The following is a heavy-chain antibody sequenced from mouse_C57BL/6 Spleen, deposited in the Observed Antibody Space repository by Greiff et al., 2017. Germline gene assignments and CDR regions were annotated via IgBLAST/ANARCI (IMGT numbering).Heavy chain of an antibody. CDR2: FHPYNDNT. CDR1: GYTFTTYP. CDR3: ARGDYYGSSYYFDY. V-gene: IGHV1-47*01. D-gene: IGHD1-1*01. J-gene: IGHJ2*01. Sequence: QVQLQQSGAELVKPGASVKMSCKASGYTFTTYPIEWMKQNHGKSLEWIGNFHPYNDNTKYNEKFKGKATLTVEKSSSTVYLELSRITSDDSAVYYCARGDYYGSSYYFDYWGQGTTLTVSS.